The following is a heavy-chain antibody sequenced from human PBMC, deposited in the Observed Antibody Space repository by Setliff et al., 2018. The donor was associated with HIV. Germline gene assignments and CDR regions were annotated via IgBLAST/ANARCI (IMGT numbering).Heavy chain of an antibody. V-gene: IGHV4-39*01. CDR1: GASISSRSYY. CDR2: IYHSGST. Sequence: SETLSLTCTVSGASISSRSYYWAWIRQPPGKGLEWIGTIYHSGSTNYNPSLSSRLTISVDTSKNQVSLRLSSVTAADTGVYYCARHRDPPGSSWIYYYYYMDLWGEGTTVTVSS. D-gene: IGHD6-13*01. CDR3: ARHRDPPGSSWIYYYYYMDL. J-gene: IGHJ6*03.